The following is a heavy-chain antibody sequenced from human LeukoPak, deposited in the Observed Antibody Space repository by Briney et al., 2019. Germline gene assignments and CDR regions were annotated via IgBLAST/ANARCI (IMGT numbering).Heavy chain of an antibody. CDR1: GFTFSSYG. V-gene: IGHV3-30*02. CDR2: IRYDGSNK. D-gene: IGHD6-19*01. Sequence: QPGGSLRLSCAASGFTFSSYGMHWVRQAPGKGLEWVAFIRYDGSNKYYADSVKGRFTISRDNSKNTLYLQMNSLRAEDTAVYYCARGALKQWLVPPDGNWGQGTLVTVSS. CDR3: ARGALKQWLVPPDGN. J-gene: IGHJ4*02.